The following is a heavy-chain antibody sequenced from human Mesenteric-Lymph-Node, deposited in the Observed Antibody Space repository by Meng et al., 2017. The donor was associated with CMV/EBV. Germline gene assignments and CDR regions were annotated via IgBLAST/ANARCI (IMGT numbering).Heavy chain of an antibody. Sequence: GESLKISCVASGFTFSSYWMSWVRQAPGKGLEWVANLRQDGSEKYFLDSVKGRFTISRDNSKNTLYLQMNSLRAEDTAVYYCAKDRPGAFDIWGQGTMVTVSS. CDR1: GFTFSSYW. V-gene: IGHV3-7*01. CDR3: AKDRPGAFDI. D-gene: IGHD3-10*01. CDR2: LRQDGSEK. J-gene: IGHJ3*02.